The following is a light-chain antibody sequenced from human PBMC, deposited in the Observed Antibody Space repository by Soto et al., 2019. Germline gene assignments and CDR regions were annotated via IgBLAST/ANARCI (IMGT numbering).Light chain of an antibody. J-gene: IGKJ4*01. V-gene: IGKV3-11*01. Sequence: EIVMTQSPATLSVSPGGRATLSCRASQSISDTLAWYQQKPGQAPRLLIYDASNRATGIPARFSGSGSGTDFTLTISSLEPEDFAVYYCQQRSNWLLTFGGGTKVDIK. CDR2: DAS. CDR1: QSISDT. CDR3: QQRSNWLLT.